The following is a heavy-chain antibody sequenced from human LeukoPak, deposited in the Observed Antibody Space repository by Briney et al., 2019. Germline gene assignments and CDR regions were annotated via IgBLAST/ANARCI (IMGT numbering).Heavy chain of an antibody. V-gene: IGHV4-61*01. CDR1: GGSVSSGSYY. CDR2: IYESGST. J-gene: IGHJ3*02. Sequence: SGTLSLTCTVPGGSVSSGSYYWSWIRPPPGKGLESIGYIYESGSTNYNPSLKSRVTISVDTSKNQFYLKLCSVTAADTAVYYCERDRGYYDILTGYSHDAFDIWGQGTMVTASS. D-gene: IGHD3-9*01. CDR3: ERDRGYYDILTGYSHDAFDI.